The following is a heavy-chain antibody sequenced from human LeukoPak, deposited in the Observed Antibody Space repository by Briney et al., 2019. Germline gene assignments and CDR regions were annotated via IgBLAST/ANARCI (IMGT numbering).Heavy chain of an antibody. D-gene: IGHD6-13*01. V-gene: IGHV4-4*07. CDR3: AREGTHTSTWYHWFDP. Sequence: TSETLSLTCTVSGGSISSYYWSWIRQPAGKGLEWIGRIYTSGSTNYNPSLKSRVTMSVDTSKNQFSLKLSSVTAADTAVYYCAREGTHTSTWYHWFDPWGQGTLVTVSS. CDR1: GGSISSYY. CDR2: IYTSGST. J-gene: IGHJ5*02.